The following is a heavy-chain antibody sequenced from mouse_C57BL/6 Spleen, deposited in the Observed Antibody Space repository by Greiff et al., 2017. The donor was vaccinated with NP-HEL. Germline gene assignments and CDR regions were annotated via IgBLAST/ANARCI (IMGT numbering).Heavy chain of an antibody. D-gene: IGHD2-3*01. CDR1: GFSLTSYA. Sequence: VMLVESGPGLVAPSQSLSITCTVSGFSLTSYAISWVRQPPGKGLEWLGVIWTGGGTNYNSALKSRLSISKDNSKSQVFLKMNSLQTDDTARYYCARNLGDGYFLYAMDYWGQGTSVTVSS. J-gene: IGHJ4*01. V-gene: IGHV2-9-1*01. CDR3: ARNLGDGYFLYAMDY. CDR2: IWTGGGT.